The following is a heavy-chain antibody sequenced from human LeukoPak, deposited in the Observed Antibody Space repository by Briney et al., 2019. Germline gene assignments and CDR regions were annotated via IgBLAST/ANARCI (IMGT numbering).Heavy chain of an antibody. CDR1: GYPFTGYY. CDR3: AREGGWYYDGGGQNAFDI. D-gene: IGHD3-22*01. V-gene: IGHV1-2*04. Sequence: ASVKVSCKASGYPFTGYYIHWVRQAPGQGLEWMGWINPNSGGTNFAQKFQGWVTMTRDTSISTTYMELTRLTSDDTAVYYCAREGGWYYDGGGQNAFDIWGQGTMVTVSS. CDR2: INPNSGGT. J-gene: IGHJ3*02.